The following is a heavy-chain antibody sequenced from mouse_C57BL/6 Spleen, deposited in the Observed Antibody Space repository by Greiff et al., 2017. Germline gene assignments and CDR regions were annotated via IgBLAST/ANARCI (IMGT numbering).Heavy chain of an antibody. Sequence: QVQLQQPGAELVKPGASVKLSCKASGYTFTSYWMHWVKQRPGQGLEWIGMIHPNSGSTNYNEKFKSKATLTVDKSSSTAYMQLSSLTSEDSAAYYCARPPNWDEAWFAYWGQGTLVTVSA. V-gene: IGHV1-64*01. CDR2: IHPNSGST. CDR1: GYTFTSYW. CDR3: ARPPNWDEAWFAY. D-gene: IGHD4-1*02. J-gene: IGHJ3*01.